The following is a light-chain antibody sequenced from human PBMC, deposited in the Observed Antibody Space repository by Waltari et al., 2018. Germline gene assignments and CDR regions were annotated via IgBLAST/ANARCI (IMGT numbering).Light chain of an antibody. CDR1: SEFSSSA. CDR3: QTGGTGVQWV. Sequence: QPVLTQSPSASASLGASVKLTCTLSSEFSSSAVVWHQPQPGKGPRYLMKVNSDGTHTKGDGIPERCSGASSGGERYLSLSSLQSGDEADYYGQTGGTGVQWVFGGGSKVTVL. J-gene: IGLJ3*02. CDR2: VNSDGTH. V-gene: IGLV4-69*01.